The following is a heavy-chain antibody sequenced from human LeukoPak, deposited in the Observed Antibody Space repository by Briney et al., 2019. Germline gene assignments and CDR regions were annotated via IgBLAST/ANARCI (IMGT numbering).Heavy chain of an antibody. CDR3: ARADRLHGGAYLIGP. CDR1: GYSFTDYY. D-gene: IGHD3-16*01. Sequence: ASVKVSCKTSGYSFTDYYMHWGRQAPGHGLEWMGWINPNSGGTSSAQKFQGRVTMTWDTSITTVYMEVNWLTSDDTAMYYCARADRLHGGAYLIGPWGQGTLVTVSS. V-gene: IGHV1-2*02. J-gene: IGHJ5*02. CDR2: INPNSGGT.